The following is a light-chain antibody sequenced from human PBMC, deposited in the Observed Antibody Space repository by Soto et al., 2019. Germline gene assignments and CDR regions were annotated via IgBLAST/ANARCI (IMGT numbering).Light chain of an antibody. CDR2: KAS. J-gene: IGKJ4*01. CDR3: QQYNSS. CDR1: QSISSW. Sequence: DIQMTQSPSTLSASVGDRVTITCRASQSISSWLAWYQQKPGKAPKLLIYKASSLESGVPSRFSGSGSGTEFTLTISSLQPDDFATYYCQQYNSSFGGGTKVETK. V-gene: IGKV1-5*03.